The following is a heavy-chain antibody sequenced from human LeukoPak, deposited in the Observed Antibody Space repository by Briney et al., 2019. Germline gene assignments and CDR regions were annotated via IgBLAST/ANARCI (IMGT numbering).Heavy chain of an antibody. CDR1: GGSISSGDYY. CDR2: IYYSGST. Sequence: SETLSLTCTVSGGSISSGDYYWSCIRQPPGKGLECIGYIYYSGSTYYNPSLKSRVTISVDTSKNQFSLKLSSVTAADTAVYYCARTFQLPEGYFDYWGQGTLVTVSS. CDR3: ARTFQLPEGYFDY. D-gene: IGHD2-2*01. V-gene: IGHV4-30-4*01. J-gene: IGHJ4*02.